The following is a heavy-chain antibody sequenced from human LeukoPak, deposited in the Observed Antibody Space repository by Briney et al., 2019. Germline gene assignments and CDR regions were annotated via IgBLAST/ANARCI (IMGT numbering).Heavy chain of an antibody. Sequence: KPSETLSLICTVSGESFTGYYWTWIRQPPGRGLEWIGEINHSGSTNYNPSLKSRVTISVDKSKNQFSLKLSSVTAADTAADYYAGVRVDTAMGNYYYYMDVWGKGTTVTVSS. CDR3: AGVRVDTAMGNYYYYMDV. J-gene: IGHJ6*03. CDR2: INHSGST. CDR1: GESFTGYY. V-gene: IGHV4-34*01. D-gene: IGHD5-18*01.